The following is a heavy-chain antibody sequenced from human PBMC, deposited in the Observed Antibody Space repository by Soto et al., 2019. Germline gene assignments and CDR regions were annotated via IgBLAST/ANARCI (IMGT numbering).Heavy chain of an antibody. CDR2: IWYDGSNK. CDR1: GFTFSSYG. D-gene: IGHD5-12*01. J-gene: IGHJ5*02. CDR3: ARAGDSGYDYYPWFDP. Sequence: QVQLVESGGGVVQPGRSLRLSCAASGFTFSSYGMHWVRQAPGKGLEWVAVIWYDGSNKYYADSVKGRFTISRDNSKNTLYLQMNSLRAEDTAVYYCARAGDSGYDYYPWFDPWGQGTLVTVSS. V-gene: IGHV3-33*01.